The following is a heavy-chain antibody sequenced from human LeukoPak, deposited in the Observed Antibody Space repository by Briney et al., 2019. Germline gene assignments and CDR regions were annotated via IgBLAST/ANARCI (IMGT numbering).Heavy chain of an antibody. CDR2: ISYDGSNK. CDR3: ARTRGIQLWFGYYGMDV. D-gene: IGHD5-18*01. CDR1: GFTFSSYA. Sequence: GRSLRLSCAASGFTFSSYAMHWVRQAPGKGLEWVAVISYDGSNKYYADSVKGRFTISRDNSKNTLYLQMNSLRAEDTAVYYCARTRGIQLWFGYYGMDVWGQGTTVTVSS. J-gene: IGHJ6*02. V-gene: IGHV3-30-3*01.